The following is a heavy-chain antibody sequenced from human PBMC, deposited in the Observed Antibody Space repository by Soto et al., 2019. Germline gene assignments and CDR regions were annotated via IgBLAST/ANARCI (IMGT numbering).Heavy chain of an antibody. CDR3: AREGSGSYYHDAFDI. CDR2: IYYSGST. Sequence: SETLSLTCTVSGGSISSYYWSWIRQPPGKGLEWIGYIYYSGSTNYNPSLKSRVTISVDTSKNQFSLKLSSVTAADTAVYYCAREGSGSYYHDAFDIWGQGKMVTGSS. J-gene: IGHJ3*02. V-gene: IGHV4-59*01. D-gene: IGHD1-26*01. CDR1: GGSISSYY.